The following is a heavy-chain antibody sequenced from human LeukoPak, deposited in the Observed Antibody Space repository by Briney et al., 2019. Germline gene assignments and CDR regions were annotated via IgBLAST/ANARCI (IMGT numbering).Heavy chain of an antibody. Sequence: GKSLRLSCVASGFNFSDHGMHWVRQAPGKGLEWLAVISFDGSNKFSANSVKGRFTISRDNSKNTLYLHMISLRAEDTALYYCAKSSGWLDSWGQGTPVTVSA. D-gene: IGHD6-19*01. V-gene: IGHV3-30*18. J-gene: IGHJ5*01. CDR3: AKSSGWLDS. CDR1: GFNFSDHG. CDR2: ISFDGSNK.